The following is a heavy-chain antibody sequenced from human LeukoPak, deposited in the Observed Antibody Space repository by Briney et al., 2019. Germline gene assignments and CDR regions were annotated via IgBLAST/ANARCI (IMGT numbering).Heavy chain of an antibody. Sequence: GESLQISCQGSGYGFADYWIGWVRQMPGKGLDWMGIIYPGDSQTKYSPSFQDQVTISADKSISTAYLQWSSLKASDTAMYFCARFSGSSLTHNWFDPWGQGTLVTVPS. CDR3: ARFSGSSLTHNWFDP. CDR1: GYGFADYW. CDR2: IYPGDSQT. J-gene: IGHJ5*02. D-gene: IGHD6-6*01. V-gene: IGHV5-51*01.